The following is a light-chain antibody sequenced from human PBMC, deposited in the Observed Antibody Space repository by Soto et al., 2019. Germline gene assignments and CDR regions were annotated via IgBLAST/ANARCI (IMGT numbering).Light chain of an antibody. CDR1: NIGSKS. J-gene: IGLJ1*01. V-gene: IGLV3-21*02. CDR3: QVWDRTSDHSYV. CDR2: DGG. Sequence: SYELTQPPSVSVAPGQTARITCGGDNIGSKSVHWYQQKPGQAPVLVVYDGGDRPSGIPARFSGSNSGNTATLTISRVEAGDEADYYCQVWDRTSDHSYVFGTGTKVNVL.